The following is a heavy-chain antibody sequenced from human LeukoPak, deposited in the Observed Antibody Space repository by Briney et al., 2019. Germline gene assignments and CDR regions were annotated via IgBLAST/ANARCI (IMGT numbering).Heavy chain of an antibody. CDR2: IYHTGST. V-gene: IGHV4-39*02. Sequence: SETLSLTCTVSGGSIRSSIYYWGWIRQPPGKGLEWVGSIYHTGSTYYNPSLKSRLTISVDTSKNQFSLRLSSVTAADTAVYYCARDATGYSSSWYSSGGFDYWGQGALVTVSS. CDR1: GGSIRSSIYY. CDR3: ARDATGYSSSWYSSGGFDY. J-gene: IGHJ4*02. D-gene: IGHD6-13*01.